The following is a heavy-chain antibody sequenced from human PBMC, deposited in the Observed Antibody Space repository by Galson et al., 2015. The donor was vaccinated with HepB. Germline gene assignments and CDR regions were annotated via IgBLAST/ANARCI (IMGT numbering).Heavy chain of an antibody. CDR3: ARLGGYCSSTSCSHDY. CDR1: GYSFTSYW. J-gene: IGHJ4*02. Sequence: QSGAEVKKPGESLKISCKGSGYSFTSYWIGWVRQTPGKGLEWMGIIYPGDSDTRYSPSFQGQVTISADKSISTAYLQWSSLKASDTAMYYCARLGGYCSSTSCSHDYWGQGTLVTVSS. V-gene: IGHV5-51*01. CDR2: IYPGDSDT. D-gene: IGHD2-2*01.